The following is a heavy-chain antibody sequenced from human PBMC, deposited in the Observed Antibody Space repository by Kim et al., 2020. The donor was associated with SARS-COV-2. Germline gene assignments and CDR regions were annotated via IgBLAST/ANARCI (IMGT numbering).Heavy chain of an antibody. Sequence: GGSLRLSCVASGFTFTSRAMSWVRQAPGKRPEWVASINNGGNSYYSDSVKGRFTISSDITKDTLYLQMNSLGAEDTALYYFAKDHPSSGWPAFYSLGQGT. CDR2: INNGGNS. J-gene: IGHJ4*02. CDR1: GFTFTSRA. D-gene: IGHD6-19*01. V-gene: IGHV3-23*01. CDR3: AKDHPSSGWPAFYS.